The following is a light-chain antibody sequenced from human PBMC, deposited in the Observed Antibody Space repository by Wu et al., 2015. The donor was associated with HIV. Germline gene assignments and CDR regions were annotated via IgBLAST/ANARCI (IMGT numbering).Light chain of an antibody. CDR1: QRVSTF. CDR2: GAS. CDR3: QQRSDWLLT. J-gene: IGKJ4*01. V-gene: IGKV3-11*01. Sequence: DIVLTQSPATLSLSPGDRATLSCRASQRVSTFVAWYQHRPGQAPRLVVYGASNRATGIPARFSGSGSGTDFTLTISSLEPEDFAVYYCQQRSDWLLTFGGGTKVQIK.